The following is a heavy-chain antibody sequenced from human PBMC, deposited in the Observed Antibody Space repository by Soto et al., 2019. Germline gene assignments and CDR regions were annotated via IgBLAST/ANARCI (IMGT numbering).Heavy chain of an antibody. CDR1: GGSFSGYY. CDR3: ARDDGYCSSTSCYPFDP. V-gene: IGHV4-34*01. D-gene: IGHD2-2*03. J-gene: IGHJ5*02. CDR2: INHSGST. Sequence: QVQLQQWGAGLLKPSATLSLTCAVYGGSFSGYYWSWIRQPPGKGLEWIGEINHSGSTNYNPFLQSRVTISVDTSKNQFSLKLSSVTAAGTAVYYCARDDGYCSSTSCYPFDPWGQGTLVTVSS.